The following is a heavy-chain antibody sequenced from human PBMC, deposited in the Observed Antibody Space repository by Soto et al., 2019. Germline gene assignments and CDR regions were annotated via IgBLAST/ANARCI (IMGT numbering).Heavy chain of an antibody. D-gene: IGHD2-15*01. CDR2: ISYTGAT. Sequence: QVHLQESGPGQVRPSQTLSLSCSVSGGSISRGAYFWTWIRQFPGKGLEWIAYISYTGATYYNPSHQSRLTILADTSNNQFSLKLNSVTSADTAVYYCARGGPVSVSPAWQLLGYFDYWGQGTLVTVSS. V-gene: IGHV4-31*03. CDR1: GGSISRGAYF. CDR3: ARGGPVSVSPAWQLLGYFDY. J-gene: IGHJ4*02.